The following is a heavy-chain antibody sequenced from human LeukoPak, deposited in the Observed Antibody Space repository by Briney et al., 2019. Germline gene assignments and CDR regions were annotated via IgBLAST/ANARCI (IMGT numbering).Heavy chain of an antibody. Sequence: GASVKVSCKASGGTFSSYAISWARQAPGQGLEWMGGIIPIFGTANYAQKFQGRVTITADESTSTAYMELSSLRSEDTAVYYCARGEMATITNYYYYMDVWGKGTTVTVSS. CDR3: ARGEMATITNYYYYMDV. CDR2: IIPIFGTA. J-gene: IGHJ6*03. D-gene: IGHD5-24*01. CDR1: GGTFSSYA. V-gene: IGHV1-69*13.